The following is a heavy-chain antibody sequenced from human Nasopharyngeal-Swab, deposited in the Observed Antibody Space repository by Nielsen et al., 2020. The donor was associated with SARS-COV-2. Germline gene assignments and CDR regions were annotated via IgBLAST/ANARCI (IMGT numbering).Heavy chain of an antibody. CDR3: ARDVHSGTYVRDY. J-gene: IGHJ4*02. CDR2: INPSGGST. Sequence: ASVKVSCKASGYTFTSYSMHWVRHAAGQGVEWMGVINPSGGSTSYAQKFQGRVVMTRDTSTSTVYMELSSLRFEDTAVYYCARDVHSGTYVRDYWGQGTLVTVSS. D-gene: IGHD1-26*01. V-gene: IGHV1-46*01. CDR1: GYTFTSYS.